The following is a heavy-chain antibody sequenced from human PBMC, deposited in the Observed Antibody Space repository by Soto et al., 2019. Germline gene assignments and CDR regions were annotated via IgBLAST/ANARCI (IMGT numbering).Heavy chain of an antibody. J-gene: IGHJ4*02. V-gene: IGHV4-39*01. CDR1: GGSISSSSYY. CDR2: IYYSGST. CDR3: ARGAEQWLVPLDY. Sequence: SETLSLTCTVSGGSISSSSYYWGWIRQPPGKGPEWIGSIYYSGSTYYNPSLKSRVTISVDTSKNQFSLKLSSVTAADTAVYYCARGAEQWLVPLDYWGQGTLVTVSS. D-gene: IGHD6-19*01.